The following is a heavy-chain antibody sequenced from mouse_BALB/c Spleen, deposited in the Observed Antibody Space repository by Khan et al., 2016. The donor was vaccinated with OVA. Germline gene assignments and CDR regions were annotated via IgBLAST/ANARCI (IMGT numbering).Heavy chain of an antibody. V-gene: IGHV1-81*01. CDR3: ARGDGYYVYFDY. D-gene: IGHD2-3*01. CDR1: GYTFTYYV. J-gene: IGHJ2*01. Sequence: QMQLEESGPELVKPGASVKMSCKASGYTFTYYVITWVKQRTGQGLEWIGEIYPGSDNAYYNERFKGKATLTADKSSNTTHMQLSSLTSEDSAVYFCARGDGYYVYFDYWGQVTTLTVSS. CDR2: IYPGSDNA.